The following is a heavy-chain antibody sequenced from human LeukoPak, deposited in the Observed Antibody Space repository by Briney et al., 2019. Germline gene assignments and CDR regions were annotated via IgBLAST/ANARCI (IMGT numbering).Heavy chain of an antibody. Sequence: SETLSLTCTISGGSISTYHWTWIRQPPGKGLEWIGYIYYNGSTNSNPSLKSRITISVDPSKNQFSLKLNSVTAADTAVYYCARVGSGFSYAYDIWGQGTMVTVSS. V-gene: IGHV4-59*01. D-gene: IGHD5-12*01. CDR2: IYYNGST. J-gene: IGHJ3*02. CDR3: ARVGSGFSYAYDI. CDR1: GGSISTYH.